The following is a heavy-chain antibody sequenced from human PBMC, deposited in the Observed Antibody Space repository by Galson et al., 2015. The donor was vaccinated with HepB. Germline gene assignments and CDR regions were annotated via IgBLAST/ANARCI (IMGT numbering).Heavy chain of an antibody. Sequence: SLRLSCAASGFTFDDHTMHWARQGPGKGLEWASLISWDGSSAYYADSVKGRFTISRDNSKNSLYLQMHSLRTEDTALYYCAKGVTGPDYYESSGYYYGMDVWGQGTTVTVSS. D-gene: IGHD3-22*01. CDR2: ISWDGSSA. CDR1: GFTFDDHT. J-gene: IGHJ6*02. V-gene: IGHV3-43*01. CDR3: AKGVTGPDYYESSGYYYGMDV.